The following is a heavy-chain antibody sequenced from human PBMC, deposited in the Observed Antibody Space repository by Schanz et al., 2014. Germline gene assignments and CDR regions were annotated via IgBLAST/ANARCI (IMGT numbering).Heavy chain of an antibody. D-gene: IGHD6-13*01. V-gene: IGHV3-7*02. CDR1: GFTFSSYS. Sequence: PGGSLRLSCAASGFTFSSYSMNWVRQAPGKGPEWVANIKHDGSVKDYVDSVEGRFTISRDNAKRSLFLQMNSLRVEDTAVYFCVSQTGSPNYWGQGTLVTVSS. CDR3: VSQTGSPNY. J-gene: IGHJ4*02. CDR2: IKHDGSVK.